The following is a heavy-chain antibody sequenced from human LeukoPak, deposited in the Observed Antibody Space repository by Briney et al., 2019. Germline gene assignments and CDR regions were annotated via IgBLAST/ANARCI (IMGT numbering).Heavy chain of an antibody. CDR2: IYTSGST. CDR3: ARGLKYYYGSGSYPRAEYFQR. J-gene: IGHJ1*01. Sequence: SETLSLTCTVSGGSISSYYWSWIRQPAGKGLEWIGRIYTSGSTNYNPSLKSRVTMSVDTSKNQFSLKLSSVTAADTAVYYCARGLKYYYGSGSYPRAEYFQRWGQGTLVTVSS. D-gene: IGHD3-10*01. CDR1: GGSISSYY. V-gene: IGHV4-4*07.